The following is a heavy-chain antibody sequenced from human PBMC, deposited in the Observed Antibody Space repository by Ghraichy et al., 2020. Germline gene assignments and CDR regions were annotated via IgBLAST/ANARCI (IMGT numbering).Heavy chain of an antibody. J-gene: IGHJ4*02. CDR3: AKGDKIAAPNDY. D-gene: IGHD6-13*01. CDR2: ISGSGGST. CDR1: GFTFSSYA. V-gene: IGHV3-23*01. Sequence: GESLNISCAASGFTFSSYAMSWVRQAPGKGLEWVSAISGSGGSTYYADSVKGRFTISRDNSKNTLYLQMNSLRAEDTAVYYCAKGDKIAAPNDYWGQGTLVTVSS.